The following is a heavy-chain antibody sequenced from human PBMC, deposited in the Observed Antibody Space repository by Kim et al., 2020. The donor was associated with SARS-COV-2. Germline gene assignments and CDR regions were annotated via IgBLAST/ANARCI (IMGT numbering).Heavy chain of an antibody. V-gene: IGHV3-33*01. D-gene: IGHD2-15*01. CDR3: AREYSYYFDY. Sequence: KYYADYVKCRLTTSRDNSKNTLYLQMNSLRAEDTAVYYCAREYSYYFDYWGQGTLVTVSP. CDR2: K. J-gene: IGHJ4*02.